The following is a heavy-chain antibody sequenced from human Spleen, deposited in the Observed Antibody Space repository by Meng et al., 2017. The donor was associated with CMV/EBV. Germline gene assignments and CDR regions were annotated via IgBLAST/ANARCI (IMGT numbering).Heavy chain of an antibody. D-gene: IGHD2-21*01. CDR2: ISGSGGST. J-gene: IGHJ5*02. Sequence: GESLKISCTASGFTFGDYAMSWVRQAPGKGLEWVSAISGSGGSTYYADSVKGRFTISRDNSKNTLYLQMNSLRAEDTAVYYCAKDLLAYCGGDCYDNWFDPWGQGTLVTVSS. V-gene: IGHV3-23*01. CDR1: GFTFGDYA. CDR3: AKDLLAYCGGDCYDNWFDP.